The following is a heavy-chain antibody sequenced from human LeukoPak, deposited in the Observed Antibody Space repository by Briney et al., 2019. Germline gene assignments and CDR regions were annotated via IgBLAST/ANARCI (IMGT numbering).Heavy chain of an antibody. J-gene: IGHJ4*02. CDR1: GFAFSSYA. Sequence: GGSLRLSCAASGFAFSSYAIHWVRQAPGKGLEWVAVISYDGSNKYYADSVKGRFTISRDNSKNTLYLQKNSLRAEDTAVYYCARDSSGFDYWGQGTLVTVSS. CDR2: ISYDGSNK. CDR3: ARDSSGFDY. D-gene: IGHD3-10*01. V-gene: IGHV3-30-3*01.